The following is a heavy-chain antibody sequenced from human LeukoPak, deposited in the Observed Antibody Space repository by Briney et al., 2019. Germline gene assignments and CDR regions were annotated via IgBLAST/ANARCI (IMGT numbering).Heavy chain of an antibody. J-gene: IGHJ4*02. V-gene: IGHV3-7*04. Sequence: GGSLRLSCAASGFTFSTYWMSWVRHAPGKGLECVANIKQDGSETYYVDSVKGRFTISRDNAKNSLFLQMNSLRAEDTAVYYCARGTPQYTSSWYNYWGQGTLVTVSS. CDR3: ARGTPQYTSSWYNY. CDR2: IKQDGSET. CDR1: GFTFSTYW. D-gene: IGHD6-13*01.